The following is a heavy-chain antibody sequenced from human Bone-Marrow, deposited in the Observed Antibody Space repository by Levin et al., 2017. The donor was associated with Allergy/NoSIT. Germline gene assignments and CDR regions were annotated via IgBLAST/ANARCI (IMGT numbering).Heavy chain of an antibody. CDR1: GYTFTTYP. Sequence: GESLKISCRTSGYTFTTYPIHWVRQAPGQGLEWMGWIDPANGNTGSSQTFQGRVTMTRDTSASTAYMELSSLTSEDTSVIYCARKGYYSNGLYYFDFWGQGTLVIVSS. D-gene: IGHD3-22*01. CDR3: ARKGYYSNGLYYFDF. CDR2: IDPANGNT. J-gene: IGHJ4*02. V-gene: IGHV1-3*01.